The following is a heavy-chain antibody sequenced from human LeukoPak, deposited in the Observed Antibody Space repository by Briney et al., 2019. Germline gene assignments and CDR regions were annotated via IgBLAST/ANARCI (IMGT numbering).Heavy chain of an antibody. Sequence: GGSLRLSCAASGFTFSSCSMNWVRQAPGKGLEWVSSISSNSQYIYYADSVKGRFTISRDNAKNSLYLQMNSLRADDTAVYYCARDGLSIYDYWGQGTLVTVSS. J-gene: IGHJ4*02. CDR1: GFTFSSCS. D-gene: IGHD3/OR15-3a*01. CDR2: ISSNSQYI. V-gene: IGHV3-21*01. CDR3: ARDGLSIYDY.